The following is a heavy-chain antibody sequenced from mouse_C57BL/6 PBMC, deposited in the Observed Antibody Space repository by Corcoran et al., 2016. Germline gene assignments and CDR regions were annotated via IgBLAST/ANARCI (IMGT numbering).Heavy chain of an antibody. CDR1: GYTFTDYY. CDR2: IFPGSGST. CDR3: ASPGAYYYGSSGYVDV. D-gene: IGHD1-1*01. J-gene: IGHJ1*03. Sequence: QVQLQQSGPELVKPGASVKISCKASGYTFTDYYINWVKQRPGQGLEWIGWIFPGSGSTYYNEKFKGKATLTVDKSSSTAYMLLSSLTSEDSAVYFCASPGAYYYGSSGYVDVWGTGTTVTVSS. V-gene: IGHV1-75*01.